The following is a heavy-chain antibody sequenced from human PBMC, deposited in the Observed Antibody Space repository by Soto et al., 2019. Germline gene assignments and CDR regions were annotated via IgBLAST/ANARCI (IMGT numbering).Heavy chain of an antibody. Sequence: GGSLRLSCAASGFTFGRYAMSWVRQAPGKGLEWVSTFSGPGGGTYYADSVRGRFTMSRDNSKKTLYLQMNSLRVEDSALYYCARGSTDSYPGSRIFDFWGRGTLVTVSS. D-gene: IGHD3-10*01. V-gene: IGHV3-23*01. CDR2: FSGPGGGT. CDR3: ARGSTDSYPGSRIFDF. CDR1: GFTFGRYA. J-gene: IGHJ4*02.